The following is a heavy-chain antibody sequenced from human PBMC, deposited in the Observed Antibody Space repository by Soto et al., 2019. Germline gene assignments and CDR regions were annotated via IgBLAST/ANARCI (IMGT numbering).Heavy chain of an antibody. CDR3: AKWSNYYDSSVDY. D-gene: IGHD3-22*01. V-gene: IGHV3-23*01. CDR2: ISGSGVST. CDR1: GFTFSSYS. J-gene: IGHJ4*02. Sequence: GGSLRLSCAASGFTFSSYSISWVRQAPGKGLEWVSAISGSGVSTYYADSVKGRFTISRDNSKNTLYLQMNSLRAEDTAVYYWAKWSNYYDSSVDYSGQGNLLTVSS.